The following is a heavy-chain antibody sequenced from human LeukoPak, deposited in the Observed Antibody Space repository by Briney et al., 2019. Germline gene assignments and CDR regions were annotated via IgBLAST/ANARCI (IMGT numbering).Heavy chain of an antibody. CDR1: GYTFTSYG. CDR3: ARGPLLGYCSSTSCYEVGRYYYYYMDV. J-gene: IGHJ6*03. CDR2: ISAYNGNT. Sequence: ASVKVSCKASGYTFTSYGISWVRQAPGQGLEWMGWISAYNGNTNYAQKLQGRVTMTRNTSISTAYMELSSLRSEDTAVYYCARGPLLGYCSSTSCYEVGRYYYYYMDVWGKGTTVTISS. V-gene: IGHV1-18*01. D-gene: IGHD2-2*01.